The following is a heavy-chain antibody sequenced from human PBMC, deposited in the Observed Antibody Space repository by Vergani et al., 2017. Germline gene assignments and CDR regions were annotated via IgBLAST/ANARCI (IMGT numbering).Heavy chain of an antibody. CDR2: ISYDGSNK. J-gene: IGHJ6*02. Sequence: QVQLVESGGGVVQPGRSLRLSCAVSGFTFSSYAMHWVRQAPGKGLEWVAVISYDGSNKYYADSVKGRFTISRDNSKNTLYLQMNSLRAEDTAVYYCARGGAFYGTRRLGMDVWGQGTTVTVSS. CDR3: ARGGAFYGTRRLGMDV. D-gene: IGHD2/OR15-2a*01. V-gene: IGHV3-30-3*01. CDR1: GFTFSSYA.